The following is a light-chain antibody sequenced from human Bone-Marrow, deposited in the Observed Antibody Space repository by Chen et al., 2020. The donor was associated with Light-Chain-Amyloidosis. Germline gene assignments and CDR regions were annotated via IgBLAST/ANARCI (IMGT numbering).Light chain of an antibody. J-gene: IGKJ1*01. CDR1: QTVITNY. V-gene: IGKV3-20*01. Sequence: ENVSTQSPDTLSLSPGESATLSCWASQTVITNYLAWYQQKPGLPPRLLIYGESTRATGIPDRLSGRGSGTDFTLTITRLEPEDFAVYYCQQYGSSTWTFGQGTKVEIK. CDR2: GES. CDR3: QQYGSSTWT.